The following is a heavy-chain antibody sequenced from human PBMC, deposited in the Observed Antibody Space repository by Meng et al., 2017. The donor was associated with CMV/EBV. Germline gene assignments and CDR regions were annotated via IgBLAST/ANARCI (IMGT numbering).Heavy chain of an antibody. J-gene: IGHJ5*02. CDR1: GGSISSSSYY. Sequence: ETLSLTCTVSGGSISSSSYYWGWIRQPPGKGLEWIGSIYYSGSTYYNPSLKSRVTISVDTSKNQFSLKLSSVTAADTAVYYCARQDIVVVPAALPNWFDPWGQGTLVTVSS. CDR2: IYYSGST. V-gene: IGHV4-39*01. D-gene: IGHD2-2*01. CDR3: ARQDIVVVPAALPNWFDP.